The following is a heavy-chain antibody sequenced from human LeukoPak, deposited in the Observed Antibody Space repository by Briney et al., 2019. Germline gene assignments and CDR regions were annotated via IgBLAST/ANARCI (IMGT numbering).Heavy chain of an antibody. CDR1: SGSISTSNYY. V-gene: IGHV4-39*07. Sequence: SETLSLTCTVSSGSISTSNYYWGWIRQPPGKGLEWIGSIYYSGSTYYNPSLKSRVTISVDKSKNQFSLKLSSVTAADTAVYYCARDPLGVGAFDIWGQGTMVTVSS. CDR2: IYYSGST. J-gene: IGHJ3*02. CDR3: ARDPLGVGAFDI.